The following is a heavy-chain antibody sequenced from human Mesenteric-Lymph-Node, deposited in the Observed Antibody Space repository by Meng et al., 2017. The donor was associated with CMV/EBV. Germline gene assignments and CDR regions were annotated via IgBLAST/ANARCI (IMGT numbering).Heavy chain of an antibody. D-gene: IGHD6-13*01. CDR1: GVFVRGYY. CDR3: VRGHTSGWYTGGFDY. Sequence: LLGVFVRGYYWHCLRHHPAKGLEWIGEINHSGRANYNPSLKSRVTMSVDTSKNQFSLRLNSVTAADTAVYYCVRGHTSGWYTGGFDYWGQGTLVTVSS. V-gene: IGHV4-34*01. CDR2: INHSGRA. J-gene: IGHJ4*02.